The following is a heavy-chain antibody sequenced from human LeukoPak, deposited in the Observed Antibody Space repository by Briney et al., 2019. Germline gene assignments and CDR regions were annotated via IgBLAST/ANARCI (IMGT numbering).Heavy chain of an antibody. CDR2: ISHGGGKE. V-gene: IGHV3-30*18. J-gene: IGHJ4*02. CDR3: AKTLDGLWPQFDF. CDR1: GFPFHGHD. Sequence: GGSLRLSCAASGFPFHGHDMYGGRQTPGKGLEWMALISHGGGKEHYAESVKGRFTISRDNSRNTVYLQMSSLRSDDAAIYYCAKTLDGLWPQFDFWGQGTLLTVSS. D-gene: IGHD5-24*01.